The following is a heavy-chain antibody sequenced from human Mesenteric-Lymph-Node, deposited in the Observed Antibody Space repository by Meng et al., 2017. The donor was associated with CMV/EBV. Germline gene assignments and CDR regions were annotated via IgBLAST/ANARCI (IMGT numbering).Heavy chain of an antibody. Sequence: EAHLVESWGGLVQPGGSLRLSCAASGFDVRDKYMSWVRQAPGKGLEWVCIIYRGDNTYYIDSVKDRFTVSRDNSKNTMYLQMNSLRVEDTAVYYCTGDSVSNPNLDYWGQGTLVTVSS. D-gene: IGHD3-10*01. CDR1: GFDVRDKY. V-gene: IGHV3-66*01. J-gene: IGHJ4*02. CDR2: IYRGDNT. CDR3: TGDSVSNPNLDY.